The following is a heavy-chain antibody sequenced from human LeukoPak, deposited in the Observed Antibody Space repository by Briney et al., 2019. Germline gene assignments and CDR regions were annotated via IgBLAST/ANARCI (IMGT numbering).Heavy chain of an antibody. J-gene: IGHJ5*02. V-gene: IGHV1-69*13. D-gene: IGHD3-10*01. Sequence: GASVKVSCKASGGTFSSYAISWVRQAPGQGLEWMGGIIPIFGTANYAQKFQGRVTITADESTSTAYMELSSLRSEDTAAYYCARVAYGSGSYYNIDPTWFDPWGQGTLVTVSS. CDR1: GGTFSSYA. CDR3: ARVAYGSGSYYNIDPTWFDP. CDR2: IIPIFGTA.